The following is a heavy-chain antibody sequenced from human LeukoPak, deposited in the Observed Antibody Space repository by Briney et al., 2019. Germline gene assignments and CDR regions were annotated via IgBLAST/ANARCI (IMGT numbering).Heavy chain of an antibody. CDR1: GYTFTGYY. CDR3: ARDRSYDFWSGYLGGSDY. V-gene: IGHV1-2*02. CDR2: INPNSGGT. Sequence: ASVKVSCKASGYTFTGYYMHWVRQAPGQGLEWMGWINPNSGGTNYAQKFQGRVTMTRDTSISTAYMELSRLRSDDTAVYYCARDRSYDFWSGYLGGSDYWGQGTLVTVSS. J-gene: IGHJ4*02. D-gene: IGHD3-3*01.